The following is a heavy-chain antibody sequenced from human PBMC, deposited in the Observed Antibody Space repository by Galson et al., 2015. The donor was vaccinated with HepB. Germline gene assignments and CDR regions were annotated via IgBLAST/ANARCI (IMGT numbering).Heavy chain of an antibody. D-gene: IGHD2-8*02. J-gene: IGHJ6*03. CDR2: ISYDGSNK. CDR3: AKDARGFKRLVYYYMDV. Sequence: SLRLSCAASGFTFSSYGMHWVRQAPGKGLEWVAVISYDGSNKYYADSVKGRFTISRDDSKNTLYLQMNSLRAEDTAVYYCAKDARGFKRLVYYYMDVWGKGTTVTVSS. CDR1: GFTFSSYG. V-gene: IGHV3-30*18.